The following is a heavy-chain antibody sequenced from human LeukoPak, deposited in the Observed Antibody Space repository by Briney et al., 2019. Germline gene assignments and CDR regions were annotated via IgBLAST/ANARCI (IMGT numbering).Heavy chain of an antibody. CDR2: ISGSGGST. V-gene: IGHV3-23*01. J-gene: IGHJ4*02. D-gene: IGHD1-26*01. CDR3: ARAPQTIVGATYYFDY. CDR1: GFTFSSYG. Sequence: PGGSLRLSCAASGFTFSSYGMSWVRQAPGKGLEWVSAISGSGGSTYYADSVKGRFTISRDNSKNTLYLQMNSLRAEDTAVYYCARAPQTIVGATYYFDYWGQGTLVTVSS.